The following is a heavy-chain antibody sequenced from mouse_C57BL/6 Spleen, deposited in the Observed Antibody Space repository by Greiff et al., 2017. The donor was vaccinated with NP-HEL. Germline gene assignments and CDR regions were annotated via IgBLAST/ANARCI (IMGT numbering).Heavy chain of an antibody. J-gene: IGHJ4*01. CDR2: INPSSGYT. CDR3: ARRDYDYDKDAMDY. D-gene: IGHD2-4*01. Sequence: VQLQQSGAELAKPGASVKLSCKASGYTFTSYWMHWVKQRPGQGLEWIGYINPSSGYTKYNQKLKNKATLTADKSSSKAYMKMSSLTYEESAVYYSARRDYDYDKDAMDYWGQGTSVTVTS. V-gene: IGHV1-7*01. CDR1: GYTFTSYW.